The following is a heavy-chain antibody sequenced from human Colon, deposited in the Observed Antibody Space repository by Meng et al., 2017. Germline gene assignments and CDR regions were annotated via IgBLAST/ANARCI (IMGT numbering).Heavy chain of an antibody. D-gene: IGHD3-10*01. J-gene: IGHJ4*02. Sequence: QPQRQGPGPGLVKPSGTPSLACTVSGGSISSNGYYWDWGRQPPGKVLEWSGAIYHSGSTSYNPSLQSRVTMFVDTSKTQFSLMLTSVTATDTAVYYCARRRGGSGRDCWGQGTLVTVSS. CDR1: GGSISSNGYY. CDR3: ARRRGGSGRDC. V-gene: IGHV4-39*01. CDR2: IYHSGST.